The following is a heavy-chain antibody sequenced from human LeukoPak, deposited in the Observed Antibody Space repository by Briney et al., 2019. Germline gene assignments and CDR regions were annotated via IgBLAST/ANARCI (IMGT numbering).Heavy chain of an antibody. CDR2: IYYSGST. V-gene: IGHV4-39*07. Sequence: PSETLSPTCTVSGGSISSSSYYWGWIRQPPGKGLEWIGSIYYSGSTYYNPSLKSRVTISVDTSKNQFSLKLSSVTAADTAVYYCARATRYDYGDYVWDYWGQGTLVTVSS. J-gene: IGHJ4*02. CDR1: GGSISSSSYY. CDR3: ARATRYDYGDYVWDY. D-gene: IGHD4-17*01.